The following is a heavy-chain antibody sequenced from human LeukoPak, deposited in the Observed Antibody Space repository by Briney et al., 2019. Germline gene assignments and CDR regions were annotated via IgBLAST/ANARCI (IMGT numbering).Heavy chain of an antibody. CDR2: FDPEDGET. Sequence: ASVKVSCKVSGYTLTELSMHWVRQAPGKGLEWMGGFDPEDGETIYAQKFQGRVTMTEDTSTDTAYMELSSLRSEDTAVYYCARVAAAHNWFDPWGQGTLVTVSS. CDR3: ARVAAAHNWFDP. J-gene: IGHJ5*02. V-gene: IGHV1-24*01. CDR1: GYTLTELS. D-gene: IGHD6-13*01.